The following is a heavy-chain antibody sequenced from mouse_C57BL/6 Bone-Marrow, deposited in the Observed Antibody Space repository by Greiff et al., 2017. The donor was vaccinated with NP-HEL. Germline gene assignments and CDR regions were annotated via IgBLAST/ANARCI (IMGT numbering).Heavy chain of an antibody. CDR1: GYTFTSYG. CDR3: ARGLVVTTLYYYAMDY. V-gene: IGHV1-81*01. Sequence: VQLQESGAELARPGASVKLSCKASGYTFTSYGISWVKQRTGQGLEWIGEIYPRSGNTYYNEKFKGKATLTADKSSSTAYMELRSLTSEDSAVYFCARGLVVTTLYYYAMDYWGQGTSVTVSS. D-gene: IGHD2-1*01. CDR2: IYPRSGNT. J-gene: IGHJ4*01.